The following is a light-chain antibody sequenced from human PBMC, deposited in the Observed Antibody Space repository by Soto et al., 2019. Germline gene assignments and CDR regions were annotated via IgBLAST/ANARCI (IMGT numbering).Light chain of an antibody. V-gene: IGKV1-39*01. Sequence: IQMTQSPSSLSASVGDSVTVTCRASQSINIYLNWYQQKPGKAPTHLIYGESSLQSGVPSRFTSGGSRTDFTLTISSLKPEDFATYYCQQRYRSPYTFGQGTKLEIK. CDR1: QSINIY. CDR3: QQRYRSPYT. CDR2: GES. J-gene: IGKJ2*01.